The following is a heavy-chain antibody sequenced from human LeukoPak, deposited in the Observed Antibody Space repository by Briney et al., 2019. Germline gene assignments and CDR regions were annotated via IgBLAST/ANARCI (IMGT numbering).Heavy chain of an antibody. CDR2: INPNSGAT. Sequence: GASVKVSCKGSGYIFTGHLIHWVRQAPGQGLEWMGWINPNSGATTYAQKFKGRVTMTRDTSTSTAYMELSGLRSDDTAIYFCAGDERRGYSGYDPYYMDVWGKGTTLTVSS. CDR3: AGDERRGYSGYDPYYMDV. D-gene: IGHD5-12*01. V-gene: IGHV1-2*02. CDR1: GYIFTGHL. J-gene: IGHJ6*03.